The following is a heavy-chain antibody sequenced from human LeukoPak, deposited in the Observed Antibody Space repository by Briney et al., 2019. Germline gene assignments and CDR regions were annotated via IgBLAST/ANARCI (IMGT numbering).Heavy chain of an antibody. Sequence: PSETLSLTCAVYGGSFSGYYWSWIRQPPGKGLEWIGSIYYSGSTYYNPSLKSRVTISVDTSKNQFSLKLSSVTAADTAVYYCARLTAYYYMDVWGKGTTVTVSS. CDR1: GGSFSGYY. V-gene: IGHV4-34*01. D-gene: IGHD5-18*01. CDR2: IYYSGST. CDR3: ARLTAYYYMDV. J-gene: IGHJ6*03.